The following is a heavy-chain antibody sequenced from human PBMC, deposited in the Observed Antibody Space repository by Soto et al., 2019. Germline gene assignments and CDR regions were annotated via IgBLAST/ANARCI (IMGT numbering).Heavy chain of an antibody. CDR3: ATSVEGFSSYYYGMDV. CDR1: GYTLTEFS. J-gene: IGHJ6*02. Sequence: ALVKVSCKVSGYTLTEFSMHWVRQAPGKGLEWMGGFDPEDGETIYAQKFQGRVTMTEDTSTDTAYMELSSLRSEDTAVYYCATSVEGFSSYYYGMDVWGQGTTVTVSS. CDR2: FDPEDGET. V-gene: IGHV1-24*01.